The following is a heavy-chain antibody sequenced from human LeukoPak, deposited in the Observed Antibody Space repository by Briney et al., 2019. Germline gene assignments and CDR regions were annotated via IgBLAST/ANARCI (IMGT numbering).Heavy chain of an antibody. D-gene: IGHD4-23*01. V-gene: IGHV2-5*01. Sequence: SGPTLVKPPQTLTLTCTFSGFSLRTRGGGVGWIRQPPGKAVELLALIYLNYDKRYIPSLKSRLTITNDTSKNQVVLTMTNMDPVDTATYYCAHSKLRYWYFDLWGRGTLVTVSS. CDR1: GFSLRTRGGG. CDR3: AHSKLRYWYFDL. CDR2: IYLNYDK. J-gene: IGHJ2*01.